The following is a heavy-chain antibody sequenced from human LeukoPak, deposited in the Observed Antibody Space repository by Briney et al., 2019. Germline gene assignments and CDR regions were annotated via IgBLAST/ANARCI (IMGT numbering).Heavy chain of an antibody. Sequence: SQTLSLTCAISGDSVPSNSAAWNWIRQSPSRGLEWLGRTYYRSKWYNDYAVSVKSRITINPDTSKNQFSLQLNSVTPEDTAVYYCVLSATIPGYYYMDVWGKGTTVTVSS. D-gene: IGHD5-12*01. CDR3: VLSATIPGYYYMDV. V-gene: IGHV6-1*01. CDR1: GDSVPSNSAA. CDR2: TYYRSKWYN. J-gene: IGHJ6*03.